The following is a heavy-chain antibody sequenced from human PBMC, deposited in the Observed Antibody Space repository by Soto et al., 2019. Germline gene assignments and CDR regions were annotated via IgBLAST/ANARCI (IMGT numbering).Heavy chain of an antibody. CDR3: ARDSELVVPAAWGVDY. CDR1: GFTFSSYS. Sequence: PGGSLRLSSAASGFTFSSYSMNWVRQAPGKGLEWVSYISSSSSTIYYADSVKGRFTISRDNAKNSLYLQMNSLRAEDTAVYYCARDSELVVPAAWGVDYWGQGTLVTVSS. D-gene: IGHD2-2*01. J-gene: IGHJ4*02. CDR2: ISSSSSTI. V-gene: IGHV3-48*01.